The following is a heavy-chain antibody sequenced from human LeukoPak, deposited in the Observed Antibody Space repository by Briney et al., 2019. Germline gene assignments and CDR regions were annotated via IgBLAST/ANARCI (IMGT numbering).Heavy chain of an antibody. Sequence: GGSLRLSCAASGFTFSSYAMSWVRQAPGKGLEWVSAISGSGGSTYYADSVKGRFTISRDNSKNTLYLQMNSLRAEDTAVYYCAKVRGPGFLEWLLFDYWGQGTLVTVSS. V-gene: IGHV3-23*01. J-gene: IGHJ4*02. CDR2: ISGSGGST. CDR1: GFTFSSYA. D-gene: IGHD3-3*01. CDR3: AKVRGPGFLEWLLFDY.